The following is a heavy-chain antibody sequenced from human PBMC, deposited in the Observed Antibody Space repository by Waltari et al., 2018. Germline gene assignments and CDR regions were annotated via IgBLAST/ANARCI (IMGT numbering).Heavy chain of an antibody. V-gene: IGHV4-34*01. D-gene: IGHD3-3*01. J-gene: IGHJ4*02. Sequence: QVQLQQWGAGLLKPSETLSLTCAVYGGSFSGYYWSWIRKPPGKGLEWIGEINHSGSTNYTPSLKSRVTISVDTSKNQFSLKLSSVTAADTAVYYCARGLGGVVIIGYWGQGTLVTVSS. CDR2: INHSGST. CDR1: GGSFSGYY. CDR3: ARGLGGVVIIGY.